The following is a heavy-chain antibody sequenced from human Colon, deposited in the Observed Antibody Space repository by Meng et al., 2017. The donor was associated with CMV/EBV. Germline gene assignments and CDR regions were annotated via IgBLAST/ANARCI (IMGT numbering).Heavy chain of an antibody. CDR2: INPVTGDT. Sequence: GVGVRWRGASGKVSCKTSGYTFNGYFMHWVRQAPGQGLEWMGWINPVTGDTSYAQKFQVRVTMTRDTSISTAYMELSSLRSDDTAAYYCATFGGDFDYWGQGTLVTVSS. CDR3: ATFGGDFDY. D-gene: IGHD3-3*01. CDR1: GYTFNGYF. J-gene: IGHJ4*02. V-gene: IGHV1-2*02.